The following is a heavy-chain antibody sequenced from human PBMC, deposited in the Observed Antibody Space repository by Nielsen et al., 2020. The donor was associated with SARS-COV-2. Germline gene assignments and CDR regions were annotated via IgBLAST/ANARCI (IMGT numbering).Heavy chain of an antibody. D-gene: IGHD4-23*01. V-gene: IGHV2-26*03. CDR1: GFSFTTSGVG. Sequence: SGPTLVTPTQTLTLTCIISGFSFTTSGVGVGWVRQPPGKALEWLAHLFSNDEKSYSTSLKSRLTISKDTSKSQVVLTMTNMDPVDTATYYCARDDYGGNSDYYYGMDVWGQGTTVTVSS. J-gene: IGHJ6*02. CDR3: ARDDYGGNSDYYYGMDV. CDR2: LFSNDEK.